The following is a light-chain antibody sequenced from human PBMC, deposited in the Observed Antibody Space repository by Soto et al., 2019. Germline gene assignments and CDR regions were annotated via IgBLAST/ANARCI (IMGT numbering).Light chain of an antibody. V-gene: IGKV3-20*01. CDR1: QSVSSSH. Sequence: IVLTKSPGTLSLSPGERATLSCRASQSVSSSHLGWYQQKPGQAHRLLIYDTSSRATGIPERFSGSGSGTDFTLTISRLEPEDFAVYYCQQYETSSWTFGQGSKVEMK. J-gene: IGKJ1*01. CDR2: DTS. CDR3: QQYETSSWT.